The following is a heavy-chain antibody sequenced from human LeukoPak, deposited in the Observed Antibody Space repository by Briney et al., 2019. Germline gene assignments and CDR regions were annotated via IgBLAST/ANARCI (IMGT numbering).Heavy chain of an antibody. D-gene: IGHD4-11*01. V-gene: IGHV1-18*01. CDR1: GYTFTSYG. CDR3: ATPTRPYSIDAFDI. CDR2: ISAYNGNT. J-gene: IGHJ3*02. Sequence: GASVKVSCKASGYTFTSYGISWVRQAPGQGLEWMGWISAYNGNTNYAQKLQGRVTMTTDTSTSTAYMELRSLRSDDTAVYYCATPTRPYSIDAFDIWGQGTMVTVSS.